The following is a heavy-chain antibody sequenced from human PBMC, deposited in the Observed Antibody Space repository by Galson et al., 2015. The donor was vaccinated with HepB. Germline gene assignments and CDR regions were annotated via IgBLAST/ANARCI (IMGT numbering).Heavy chain of an antibody. V-gene: IGHV4-59*08. J-gene: IGHJ5*02. CDR2: IYYSGST. CDR1: GGSISSYY. Sequence: SETLSLTCTVSGGSISSYYWSWIRQPPGKGLEWIGYIYYSGSTNYNPSLKSRVTISVDTSKNQFSLKLSSVTAADTAVYYCARHSTVRNSFDPWGQGTLVTVSS. D-gene: IGHD4-17*01. CDR3: ARHSTVRNSFDP.